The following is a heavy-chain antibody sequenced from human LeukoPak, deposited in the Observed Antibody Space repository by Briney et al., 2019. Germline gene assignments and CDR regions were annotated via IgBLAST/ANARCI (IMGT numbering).Heavy chain of an antibody. D-gene: IGHD2-21*02. V-gene: IGHV4-30-2*05. CDR2: IYHTGNT. J-gene: IGHJ6*02. Sequence: SETLSLTCTVSGASISSGGYFWSWIRQPPGKGLEWIGYIYHTGNTYYNPSLESRVTISVDTSKNQFSLKLSSVTAADTAVYYCARNGAYCGGDCFVYGMDVWGQGTTVTVSS. CDR1: GASISSGGYF. CDR3: ARNGAYCGGDCFVYGMDV.